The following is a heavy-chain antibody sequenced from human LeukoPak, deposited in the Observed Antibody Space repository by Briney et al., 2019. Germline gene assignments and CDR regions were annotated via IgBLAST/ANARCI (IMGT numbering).Heavy chain of an antibody. CDR2: VYYGGST. D-gene: IGHD3-10*01. Sequence: SETLSLTCAVYGGSFSGYYWGWIRQPPGKGLEWIGSVYYGGSTYYNPSLKSRVTISVDTSMNQFSLTLTSVTAADTAIYYCARHPRTFGDVPQDYWGQGTLVTVSS. CDR3: ARHPRTFGDVPQDY. CDR1: GGSFSGYY. V-gene: IGHV4-39*01. J-gene: IGHJ4*02.